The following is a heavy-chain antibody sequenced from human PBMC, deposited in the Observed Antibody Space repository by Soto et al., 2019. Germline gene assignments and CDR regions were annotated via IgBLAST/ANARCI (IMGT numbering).Heavy chain of an antibody. CDR2: ISAYNGNT. CDR1: GYTFTSYG. J-gene: IGHJ4*02. V-gene: IGHV1-18*04. CDR3: ARDLTGYYPAFAAY. D-gene: IGHD3-9*01. Sequence: GASVKVSCKASGYTFTSYGISWVRQAPGQGLEWMGWISAYNGNTNYAQKLQGRVTMTTDTSTSTAYMELRSLRSDDTAVYYCARDLTGYYPAFAAYWGQGTLVTVSS.